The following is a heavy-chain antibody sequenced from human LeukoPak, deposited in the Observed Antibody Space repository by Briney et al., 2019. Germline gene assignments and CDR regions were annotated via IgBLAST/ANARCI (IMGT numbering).Heavy chain of an antibody. CDR2: IYYTGST. J-gene: IGHJ4*02. CDR3: ARGGSSGWYPVAVDY. CDR1: GGSISTYY. D-gene: IGHD6-19*01. V-gene: IGHV4-59*01. Sequence: SETLSLTCTVSGGSISTYYWSWIRQPPGKGLEWIGYIYYTGSTSYNPSLKSRVTMSLDASKNQFSLELNSVTPADTAVYYCARGGSSGWYPVAVDYWGQGTLVTVSS.